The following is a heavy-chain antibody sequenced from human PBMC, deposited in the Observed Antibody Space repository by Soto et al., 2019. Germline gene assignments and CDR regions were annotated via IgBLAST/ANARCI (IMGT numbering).Heavy chain of an antibody. D-gene: IGHD2-8*01. CDR1: GGSISSYY. V-gene: IGHV4-59*01. Sequence: SETLSLTFTVSGGSISSYYWSWIRQPPGKGLVWIGYIYYNGSTNYNPSFKIRITISVNTSKHQFSLQLTSVTAADSAVYYCGIDTEYCTNGVCSDDYYGMDVWGQGTTVTVSS. CDR3: GIDTEYCTNGVCSDDYYGMDV. CDR2: IYYNGST. J-gene: IGHJ6*02.